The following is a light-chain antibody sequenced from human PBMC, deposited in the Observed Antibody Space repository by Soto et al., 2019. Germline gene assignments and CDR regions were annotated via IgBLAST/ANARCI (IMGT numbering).Light chain of an antibody. J-gene: IGKJ1*01. CDR3: QQYYSTPRT. V-gene: IGKV4-1*01. Sequence: DIVMTQSPDSLAVSLGERATINCKSSQSVLYSANNKNCLAWYQQKPGQPPKLLLYWASTRESGVPDRFSGSGSGTDFTLTISSLQAEDVAVYYCQQYYSTPRTFGPGTKVEIK. CDR2: WAS. CDR1: QSVLYSANNKNC.